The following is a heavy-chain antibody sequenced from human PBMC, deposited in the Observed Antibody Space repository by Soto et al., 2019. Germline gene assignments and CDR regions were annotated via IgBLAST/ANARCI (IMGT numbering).Heavy chain of an antibody. V-gene: IGHV3-30-3*01. Sequence: GGSLRLSCAASGFTFSSYAMHWVRQAPGKGLEWVAVISYDGSNKYYADSVKGRFTISRDNSKNTLYLQMNSLRAEDTAVYYCARGYYDFWSGYFPFGIRGLDFWGQGTLVTVSS. D-gene: IGHD3-3*01. CDR1: GFTFSSYA. CDR2: ISYDGSNK. J-gene: IGHJ4*02. CDR3: ARGYYDFWSGYFPFGIRGLDF.